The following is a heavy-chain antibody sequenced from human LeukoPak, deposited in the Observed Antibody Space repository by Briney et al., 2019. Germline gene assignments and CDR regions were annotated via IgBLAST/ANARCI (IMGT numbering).Heavy chain of an antibody. D-gene: IGHD3-22*01. CDR1: GGTFSSYA. CDR3: ARDEGTYYYDSSGYNNWFDP. Sequence: SVKVSCKSSGGTFSSYAISWVRQAPGQGLEWMGGIIPIFGTANYAQKFQGRVTITADESTSTAYMELSSLRSEDTAVYYCARDEGTYYYDSSGYNNWFDPWGQGTLVTVSS. CDR2: IIPIFGTA. J-gene: IGHJ5*02. V-gene: IGHV1-69*01.